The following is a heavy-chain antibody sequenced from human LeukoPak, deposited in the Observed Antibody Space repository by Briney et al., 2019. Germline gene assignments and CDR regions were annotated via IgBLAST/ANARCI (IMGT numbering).Heavy chain of an antibody. Sequence: GGSLRLSCAASGFTFSSYGMHWVRQAPGKGLEWVAVIWYDESNKYYADSVKGRFTISRDNSKNTLYLQMNSLRAEDTAVYYCARERWQTGGMDVWGQGTTVTVSS. D-gene: IGHD1-14*01. J-gene: IGHJ6*02. V-gene: IGHV3-33*01. CDR2: IWYDESNK. CDR3: ARERWQTGGMDV. CDR1: GFTFSSYG.